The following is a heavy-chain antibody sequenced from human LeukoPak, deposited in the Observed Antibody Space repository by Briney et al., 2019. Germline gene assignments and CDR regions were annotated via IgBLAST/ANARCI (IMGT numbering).Heavy chain of an antibody. J-gene: IGHJ4*02. V-gene: IGHV3-66*01. D-gene: IGHD2-8*01. Sequence: QTGGSLRLSCVASGFTVSDHFMNWVRQAPGKGLEWVSVIHDSFTAYYADSVKGRLNISRDTSKSAVYLHMTSLRVEDTAVYFCARAKAGFYYRTSSSYYLDHWGQGALVTVSS. CDR1: GFTVSDHF. CDR2: IHDSFTA. CDR3: ARAKAGFYYRTSSSYYLDH.